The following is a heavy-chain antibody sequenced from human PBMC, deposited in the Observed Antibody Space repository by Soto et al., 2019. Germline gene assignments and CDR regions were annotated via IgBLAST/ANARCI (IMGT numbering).Heavy chain of an antibody. J-gene: IGHJ4*02. CDR2: IIPIFGTA. CDR1: GGTFSSYA. V-gene: IGHV1-69*01. Sequence: QVQLVQSGTEVKKPGSSVKVSCKASGGTFSSYAISWVRQAPGQGLEWMGGIIPIFGTADYAEKFQGRVTITADESTSTAYMELSSLRSEDTALYYCARGLAVAAPDYWGQGTLVTVSS. CDR3: ARGLAVAAPDY. D-gene: IGHD6-19*01.